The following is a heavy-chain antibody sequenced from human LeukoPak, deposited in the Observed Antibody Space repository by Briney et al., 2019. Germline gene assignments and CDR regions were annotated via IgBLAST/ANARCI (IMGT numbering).Heavy chain of an antibody. CDR2: INPNSGGT. Sequence: ASVKVSCKASGYTFTGYYMHWVRQAPGQGLEWMGWINPNSGGTNYAQKFQGRVTMTRDTSIRTAYMELSRLRSDDTAVYYCARDLGYGDYPHDYWGQGTLVTVSS. CDR1: GYTFTGYY. D-gene: IGHD4-17*01. V-gene: IGHV1-2*02. J-gene: IGHJ4*02. CDR3: ARDLGYGDYPHDY.